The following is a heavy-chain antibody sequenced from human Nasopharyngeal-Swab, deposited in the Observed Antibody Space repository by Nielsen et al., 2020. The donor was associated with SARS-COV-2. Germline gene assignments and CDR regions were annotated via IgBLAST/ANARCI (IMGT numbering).Heavy chain of an antibody. Sequence: SVQVSCKASGGTFSSYAISWVRQAPGHGLEWMGGIIPIFGTANYAQKFQGRVTITADESTSTAYMELSSLRSEDTAVYYCARELGICTNGVCYINNWFDPWGQGTLVTVSS. CDR2: IIPIFGTA. J-gene: IGHJ5*02. V-gene: IGHV1-69*13. D-gene: IGHD2-8*01. CDR1: GGTFSSYA. CDR3: ARELGICTNGVCYINNWFDP.